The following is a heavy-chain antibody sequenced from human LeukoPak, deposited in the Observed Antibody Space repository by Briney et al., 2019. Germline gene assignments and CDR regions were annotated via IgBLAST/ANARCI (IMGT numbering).Heavy chain of an antibody. CDR1: GDSINSYY. D-gene: IGHD6-19*01. CDR3: ARRITSSGWYRDDY. J-gene: IGHJ4*02. V-gene: IGHV4-59*08. CDR2: IFYSGST. Sequence: SETQSLTCTVSGDSINSYYWSWTRQPPGKGLEWIGYIFYSGSTNYNPSLKSRVTISVDTSKNQFSLKLSSVTAADTAVYYCARRITSSGWYRDDYWGQGTLVTVSS.